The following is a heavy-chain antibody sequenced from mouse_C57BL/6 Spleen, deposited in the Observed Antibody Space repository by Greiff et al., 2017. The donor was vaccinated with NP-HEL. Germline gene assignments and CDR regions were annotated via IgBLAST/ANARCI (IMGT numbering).Heavy chain of an antibody. V-gene: IGHV1-42*01. D-gene: IGHD2-1*01. CDR1: GYSFTGYY. CDR3: ATIYYGNPFDY. J-gene: IGHJ2*01. CDR2: INPSTGGY. Sequence: VQLQQSGPELVKPGASVKISCKASGYSFTGYYMNWVQQSPEKSLEWIGEINPSTGGYTYNQQFKAKATLTVDKSYSTAYMQLKSLTSEDSAVYYCATIYYGNPFDYWGQGTTLTVSS.